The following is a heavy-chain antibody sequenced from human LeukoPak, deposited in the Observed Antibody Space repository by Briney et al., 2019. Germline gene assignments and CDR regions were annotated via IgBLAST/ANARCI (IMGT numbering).Heavy chain of an antibody. CDR1: GGSISSYY. CDR3: ARGSSGYSYG. D-gene: IGHD5-18*01. CDR2: ISYSGST. J-gene: IGHJ4*02. Sequence: PSETLSLTCTVSGGSISSYYWSWIRQPPGKGLEWIGYISYSGSTNYNPSLKSRVTISVDTSKNQLSLKLSSVTAADTTVYYCARGSSGYSYGWGQGTLVTVSS. V-gene: IGHV4-59*01.